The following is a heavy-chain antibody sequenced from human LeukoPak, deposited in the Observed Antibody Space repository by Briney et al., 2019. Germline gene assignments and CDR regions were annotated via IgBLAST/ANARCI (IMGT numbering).Heavy chain of an antibody. CDR1: GGTFSSYA. CDR3: ARGRIRLDAFDI. J-gene: IGHJ3*02. D-gene: IGHD6-6*01. CDR2: IIPILGIA. V-gene: IGHV1-69*04. Sequence: ASVKVSCKASGGTFSSYAISWVRQAPGQGLEWMGRIIPILGIANYAQKFQGRVTITADKSTSTAYMELSSLRSEDTAVYYCARGRIRLDAFDIWGQGTMVTVSS.